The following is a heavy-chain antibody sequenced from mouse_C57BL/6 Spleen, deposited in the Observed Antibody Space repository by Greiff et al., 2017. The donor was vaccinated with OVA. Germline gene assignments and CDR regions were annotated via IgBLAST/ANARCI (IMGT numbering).Heavy chain of an antibody. CDR3: ARDGADRYFGV. Sequence: EVQGVESGGDLVKPGGSLKLSCAASGFTFSSYGMSWVRQTPDKRLEWVATISSGGSYTYYPDSVKGRFTISRDNAKNTLYLQMSSLKSEDTAMYYCARDGADRYFGVWGTGTTVTVAS. CDR1: GFTFSSYG. J-gene: IGHJ1*03. D-gene: IGHD3-3*01. V-gene: IGHV5-6*01. CDR2: ISSGGSYT.